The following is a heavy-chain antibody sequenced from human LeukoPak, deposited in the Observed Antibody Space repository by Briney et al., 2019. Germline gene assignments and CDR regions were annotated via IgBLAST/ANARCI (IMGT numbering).Heavy chain of an antibody. CDR2: IEGGGHST. D-gene: IGHD2-15*01. Sequence: GGSLRLSCAASGFTFSSYTMHWVRQAPGKGLEWVSGIEGGGHSTHYADSVKGRFTISRDNSRNKLYLQMEGLRAEDTAIYYCAKDTYSSPYSFDNWGQGALVIVSS. J-gene: IGHJ4*02. CDR3: AKDTYSSPYSFDN. CDR1: GFTFSSYT. V-gene: IGHV3-23*01.